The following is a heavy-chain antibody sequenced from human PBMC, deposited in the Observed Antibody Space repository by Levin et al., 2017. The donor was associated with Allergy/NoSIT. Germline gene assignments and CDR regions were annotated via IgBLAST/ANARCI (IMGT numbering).Heavy chain of an antibody. CDR3: GFVRGVLISAFDH. CDR2: IYGTGTT. V-gene: IGHV4-39*02. CDR1: GASISDGAYY. Sequence: MSSETLSLTCTVSGASISDGAYYWGWIRQTPGKGLEWLGTIYGTGTTYYDPSLKSRITIYLDTSKNLFSLRLRSVTAADTAVYYCGFVRGVLISAFDHWGQGILVNVSS. J-gene: IGHJ4*02. D-gene: IGHD3-10*02.